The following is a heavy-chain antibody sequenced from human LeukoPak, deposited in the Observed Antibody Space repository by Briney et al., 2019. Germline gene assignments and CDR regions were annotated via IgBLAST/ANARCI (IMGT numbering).Heavy chain of an antibody. CDR1: GYSISSGYY. D-gene: IGHD6-13*01. Sequence: SETLSLTCTVSGYSISSGYYWGWIRQPPGKGPEWIGSIYHSGNTYYNPSLNSRVTISLDTSKNQFSLKLSSVTAADTAVYYCARLPGIAAAGTVDYWGQGTLVTVSS. V-gene: IGHV4-38-2*02. CDR2: IYHSGNT. J-gene: IGHJ4*02. CDR3: ARLPGIAAAGTVDY.